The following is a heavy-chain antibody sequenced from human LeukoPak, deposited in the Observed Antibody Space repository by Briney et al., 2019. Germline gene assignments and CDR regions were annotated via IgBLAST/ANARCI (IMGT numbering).Heavy chain of an antibody. V-gene: IGHV3-30*14. J-gene: IGHJ3*02. Sequence: PGGSLRLSCTVSGFTFSSFAMHWVRQAPGKGLEWVAVISHDGSNKYYADSVKGRFTISRDNSKNTLYLQMNSLRAEDTAVYYCARDEPVAAAGWFAFDIWGQGTMVTVSS. CDR2: ISHDGSNK. CDR1: GFTFSSFA. D-gene: IGHD6-13*01. CDR3: ARDEPVAAAGWFAFDI.